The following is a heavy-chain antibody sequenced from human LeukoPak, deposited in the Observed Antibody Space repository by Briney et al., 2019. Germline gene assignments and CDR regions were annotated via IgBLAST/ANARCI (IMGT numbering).Heavy chain of an antibody. J-gene: IGHJ4*02. CDR3: ARGRDSSEGYFDY. D-gene: IGHD6-19*01. CDR2: IKQDGSEK. Sequence: GGSLRLSCAASGCTFSSYWMSWVRQAPGKGLEWVANIKQDGSEKYYVDSVKGRFTISRDNAKNSLYLQMNSLRAEDTAVYYCARGRDSSEGYFDYWGQGTLVTVSS. V-gene: IGHV3-7*01. CDR1: GCTFSSYW.